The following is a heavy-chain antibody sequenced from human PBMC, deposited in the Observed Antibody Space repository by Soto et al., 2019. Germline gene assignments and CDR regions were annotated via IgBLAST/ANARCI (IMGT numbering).Heavy chain of an antibody. J-gene: IGHJ3*02. CDR2: IYPGDSDT. Sequence: PGESLKLSCTGSGYSFTSYWIGWVRQMPGKGLEWMGIIYPGDSDTRYSPSFQGQVTISADKSISTAYLQWSSLKASDTAMYYCARQKDFYYDSSGYGAFDIWRQGTMVTVS. V-gene: IGHV5-51*01. CDR1: GYSFTSYW. CDR3: ARQKDFYYDSSGYGAFDI. D-gene: IGHD3-22*01.